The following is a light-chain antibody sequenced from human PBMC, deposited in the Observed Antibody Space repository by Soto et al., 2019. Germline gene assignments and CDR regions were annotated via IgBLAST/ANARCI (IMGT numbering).Light chain of an antibody. J-gene: IGKJ3*01. CDR2: GAC. V-gene: IGKV3-20*01. CDR3: QLYGSSPLFT. CDR1: QSVSSSY. Sequence: EIVLTQSPGTLSLSPGERSTLSCRASQSVSSSYLAWYQQQPGQDPRLLIYGACSRATGIPDRFSGSGAGTEFTLTISSREPEDFAVYYCQLYGSSPLFTFGPGTKVDIK.